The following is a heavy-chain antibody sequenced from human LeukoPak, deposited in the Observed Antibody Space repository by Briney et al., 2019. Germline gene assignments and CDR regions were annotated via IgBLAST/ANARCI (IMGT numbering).Heavy chain of an antibody. Sequence: GGSLRLSCAASGFTFSTYAMSWARQAPGKGLEWVSSISGSGGSTFYADSVKGRFTISRDNSKNTLYLQMNSLRAVDTAVYYCAKRITVVARDAFDFWGQGTMVTVSA. CDR1: GFTFSTYA. D-gene: IGHD1-14*01. V-gene: IGHV3-23*01. CDR3: AKRITVVARDAFDF. J-gene: IGHJ3*01. CDR2: ISGSGGST.